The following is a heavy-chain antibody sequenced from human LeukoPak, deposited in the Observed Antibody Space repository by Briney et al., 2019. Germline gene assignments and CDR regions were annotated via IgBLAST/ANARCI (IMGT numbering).Heavy chain of an antibody. D-gene: IGHD3-22*01. CDR2: IWYDGSNK. V-gene: IGHV3-33*01. J-gene: IGHJ4*02. CDR1: GFTFSSYG. CDR3: ARVEVNYYDSSGYYY. Sequence: PGGSLRLSCAASGFTFSSYGMHWVRQAPGKGLEWVAVIWYDGSNKYYADSVKGRFTISRDNSKNTLYLQMNSLRAEDTAVYYCARVEVNYYDSSGYYYWGQGTLVTVSS.